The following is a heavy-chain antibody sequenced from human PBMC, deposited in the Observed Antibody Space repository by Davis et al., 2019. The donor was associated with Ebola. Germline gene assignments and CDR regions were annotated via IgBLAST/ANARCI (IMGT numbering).Heavy chain of an antibody. CDR3: ARDQDYSNPFNY. D-gene: IGHD4-11*01. V-gene: IGHV1-8*01. J-gene: IGHJ4*02. CDR2: MNPNSGNT. Sequence: ASVTVSCKASGYTFTSYDINWVRQATGQGLEWMGWMNPNSGNTGYAQKFQGRVTMTRNTSISTAYMELSSLRSEDTAVYYCARDQDYSNPFNYWGQGTLVTVSS. CDR1: GYTFTSYD.